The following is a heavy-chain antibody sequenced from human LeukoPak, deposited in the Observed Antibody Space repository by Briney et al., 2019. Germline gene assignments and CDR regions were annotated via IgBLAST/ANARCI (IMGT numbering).Heavy chain of an antibody. J-gene: IGHJ4*02. CDR1: GCSFTSYW. Sequence: GESLKISCKGSGCSFTSYWIGWVRQMPGKGLEWMGIIYPGDSDTRYSPSFQGQVTISADKSISTAYLQWSSLKASDTAMYYCARIPYSNYGKPNFDYWGQGTLVTVSS. CDR2: IYPGDSDT. D-gene: IGHD4-11*01. V-gene: IGHV5-51*01. CDR3: ARIPYSNYGKPNFDY.